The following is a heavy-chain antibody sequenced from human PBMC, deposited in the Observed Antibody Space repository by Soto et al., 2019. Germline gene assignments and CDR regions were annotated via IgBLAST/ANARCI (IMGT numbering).Heavy chain of an antibody. CDR1: GYTFTNYW. J-gene: IGHJ4*02. CDR3: ARSGGRRDGYNY. V-gene: IGHV5-51*01. Sequence: PGESLKISCEASGYTFTNYWIGWVRQMPGTGLEWMGIIYPRDSDTRYSPSFQGQVTISADKSISTAYLQWSSLKASDTAMYYCARSGGRRDGYNYWGQGTLVTVSS. D-gene: IGHD5-12*01. CDR2: IYPRDSDT.